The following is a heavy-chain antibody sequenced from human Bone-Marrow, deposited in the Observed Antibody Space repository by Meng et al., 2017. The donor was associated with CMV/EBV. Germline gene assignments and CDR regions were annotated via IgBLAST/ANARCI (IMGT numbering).Heavy chain of an antibody. V-gene: IGHV6-1*01. CDR2: TYYRFKWFN. CDR3: ATAYYYDSRGYSNYFDY. CDR1: GDSVSNNRAA. D-gene: IGHD3-22*01. J-gene: IGHJ4*02. Sequence: SQTLSLTCDISGDSVSNNRAAWTWIRQSPSRGLEWLGRTYYRFKWFNDHAVSVKRRITINPDTSKNQFSLQPNSVTPEDTAVYFCATAYYYDSRGYSNYFDYWGQGTLVTVYS.